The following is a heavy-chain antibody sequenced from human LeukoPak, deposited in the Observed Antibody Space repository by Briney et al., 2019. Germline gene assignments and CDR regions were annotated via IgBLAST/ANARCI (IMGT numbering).Heavy chain of an antibody. D-gene: IGHD6-13*01. V-gene: IGHV3-23*01. CDR2: ISGSGGST. J-gene: IGHJ1*01. CDR1: GFTVSSDY. Sequence: GGSLRLSCAASGFTVSSDYVSWVRQAPGKGLEWVSAISGSGGSTYYADSVKGRFTISRDNSKNTLYLQMNSLRAEDTAVYYCAKYSSSWYLKYFQHWGQGTLVTVSS. CDR3: AKYSSSWYLKYFQH.